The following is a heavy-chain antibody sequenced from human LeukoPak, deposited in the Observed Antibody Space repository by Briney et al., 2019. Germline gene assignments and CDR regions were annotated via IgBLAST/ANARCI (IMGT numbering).Heavy chain of an antibody. J-gene: IGHJ4*02. CDR1: GYTLTGYY. Sequence: ASVKVSCKASGYTLTGYYMHWVRQAPGQGLEWMGWINPNSGGTNYAQKFQGRVTMTRDTSISTAYMELSRLRSDDTAVYYCARDHYGSGRGVDYWGQGTLVTVSS. CDR3: ARDHYGSGRGVDY. CDR2: INPNSGGT. D-gene: IGHD3-10*01. V-gene: IGHV1-2*02.